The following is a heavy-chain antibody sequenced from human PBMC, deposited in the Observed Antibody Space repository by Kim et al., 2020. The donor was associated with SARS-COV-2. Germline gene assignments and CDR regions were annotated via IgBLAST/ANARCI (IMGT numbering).Heavy chain of an antibody. CDR3: ARGIVLLWFGELLLDY. Sequence: GGSLRLSCAASGFTVSSNYMSWVRQAPGKGLEWVSVIYSGGSTYYADSVKGRFTISRDNSKNTLYLQMNSLRAEDTAVYYCARGIVLLWFGELLLDYWGQGTLVTVSS. CDR1: GFTVSSNY. CDR2: IYSGGST. D-gene: IGHD3-10*01. V-gene: IGHV3-53*01. J-gene: IGHJ4*02.